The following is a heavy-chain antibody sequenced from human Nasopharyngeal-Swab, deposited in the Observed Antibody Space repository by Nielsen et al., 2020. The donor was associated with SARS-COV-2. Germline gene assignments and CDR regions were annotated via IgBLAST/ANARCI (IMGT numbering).Heavy chain of an antibody. CDR1: GYTFTSYD. CDR2: MNPNSGNT. J-gene: IGHJ6*02. V-gene: IGHV1-8*01. CDR3: ARDMGGHGIEDYYYYYGMDV. D-gene: IGHD5-12*01. Sequence: ASVKVSCKASGYTFTSYDINWVRQATGQGLEWMGWMNPNSGNTGYAQKFQGRVTMTRNTSISTAYMELSSLRSEDTAVYYCARDMGGHGIEDYYYYYGMDVWGQGTTVTVSS.